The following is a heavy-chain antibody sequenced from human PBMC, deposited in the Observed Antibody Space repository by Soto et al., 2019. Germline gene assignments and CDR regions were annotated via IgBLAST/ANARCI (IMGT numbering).Heavy chain of an antibody. V-gene: IGHV4-31*03. CDR1: GGSISSGGYY. CDR2: IYYSGST. CDR3: AREITGTLNWFDP. J-gene: IGHJ5*02. D-gene: IGHD1-20*01. Sequence: PSETLSLTCTVSGGSISSGGYYWSWIRQHPGKGLEWIGYIYYSGSTYYNPSLKSRVTISVDTSKNQFSLKLSSVTAADTAVYYCAREITGTLNWFDPWGQGTLVTVSS.